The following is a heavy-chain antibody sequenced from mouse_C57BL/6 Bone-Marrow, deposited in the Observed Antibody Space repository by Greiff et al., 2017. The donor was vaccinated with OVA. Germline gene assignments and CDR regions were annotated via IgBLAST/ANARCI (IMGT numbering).Heavy chain of an antibody. Sequence: HLHHSGSDLARPWASVKLSCKASGYTFTSYGISWVKQRTGQGLEWIGEIYPRSGNTYYNEKFKGKATLTADKSSSTAYMGLRSLASEDSAVYCCARGDGYYDFDYWGQGTTLTVSS. V-gene: IGHV1-81*01. CDR3: ARGDGYYDFDY. D-gene: IGHD2-3*01. CDR2: IYPRSGNT. J-gene: IGHJ2*01. CDR1: GYTFTSYG.